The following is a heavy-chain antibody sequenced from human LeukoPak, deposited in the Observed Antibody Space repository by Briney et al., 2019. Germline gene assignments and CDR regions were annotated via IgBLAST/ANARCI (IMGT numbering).Heavy chain of an antibody. CDR2: IYYSGST. D-gene: IGHD6-13*01. CDR3: ARAIPYSSSWYVFDY. J-gene: IGHJ4*02. Sequence: SETLSLTCTVSGGSISSSSYYWGWIRQPPGKGLEWIGSIYYSGSTYYNPSLKSRVTISVDTSKNQFSLKLSSVTAADTAVYYCARAIPYSSSWYVFDYWGQGTLVTVSS. CDR1: GGSISSSSYY. V-gene: IGHV4-39*07.